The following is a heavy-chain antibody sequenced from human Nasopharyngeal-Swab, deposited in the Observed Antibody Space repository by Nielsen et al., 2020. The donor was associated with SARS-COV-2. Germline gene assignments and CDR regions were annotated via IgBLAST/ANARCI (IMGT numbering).Heavy chain of an antibody. V-gene: IGHV4-34*01. J-gene: IGHJ4*02. CDR3: VRITMVRGASN. CDR1: GGSFSGYY. D-gene: IGHD3-10*01. CDR2: INHSGST. Sequence: SETLSLTCAVYGGSFSGYYWSWIRQPPGKGLEWIGEINHSGSTNYNPSLKSRVTISVDTSKNQFSLKLSSVTAADTAVYYCVRITMVRGASNWGQGTLVTVSS.